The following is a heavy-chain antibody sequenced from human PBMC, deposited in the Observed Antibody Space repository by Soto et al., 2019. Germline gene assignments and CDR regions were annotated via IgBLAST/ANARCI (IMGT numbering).Heavy chain of an antibody. CDR2: IIPIFGTA. CDR3: ARNYGSGSLGYYYGMDV. J-gene: IGHJ6*02. Sequence: QVQLVQSGAEVKKPGSSVKVSCKASGGTFSSYAISWVRQAPGQGLEWMGGIIPIFGTANYAQKFQGRVTITADESTSTAYMELSSLRSEDTAVYYCARNYGSGSLGYYYGMDVWGQGTTVTVSS. D-gene: IGHD3-10*01. V-gene: IGHV1-69*12. CDR1: GGTFSSYA.